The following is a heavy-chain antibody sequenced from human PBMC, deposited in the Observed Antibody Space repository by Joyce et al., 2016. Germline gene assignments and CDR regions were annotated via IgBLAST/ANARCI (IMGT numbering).Heavy chain of an antibody. Sequence: QVHLQESGPGLVKPSETLSLTCTVSGGSIRSYQGSWTRQPAGKGREWLGRLHSNGTSNDNSALKSRVTMSQDTSKNQFSLRLASMTATDTAVYYCAREGSGGTSYVYFDCWGQGALVTVSS. V-gene: IGHV4-4*07. CDR3: AREGSGGTSYVYFDC. CDR2: LHSNGTS. J-gene: IGHJ4*02. D-gene: IGHD1-26*01. CDR1: GGSIRSYQ.